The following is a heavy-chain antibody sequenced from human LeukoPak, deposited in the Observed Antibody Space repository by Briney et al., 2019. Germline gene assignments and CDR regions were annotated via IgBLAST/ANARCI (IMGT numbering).Heavy chain of an antibody. V-gene: IGHV4-4*07. D-gene: IGHD1-7*01. CDR3: ARELLTGTTFWWFDP. CDR2: IYTSGST. J-gene: IGHJ5*02. CDR1: GGSISSYY. Sequence: PSETLSLTCTVSGGSISSYYWSWIRQPAGKGLGWIGRIYTSGSTNYNPSLKSRVTMSVDTSKNQFSLKLSSVTAADTAVYYCARELLTGTTFWWFDPWGQGTLVTVSS.